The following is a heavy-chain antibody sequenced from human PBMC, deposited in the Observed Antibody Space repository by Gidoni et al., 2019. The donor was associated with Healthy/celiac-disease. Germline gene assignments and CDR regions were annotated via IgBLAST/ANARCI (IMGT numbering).Heavy chain of an antibody. CDR2: IIPIVGTA. Sequence: QVQLVQSGAEVKKPASSVKVSCKASAGTFRSYAIRWVRQAPGQGLEWMGGIIPIVGTANYEQKCQGRVTITADESTSTAYMELSSLRSEDTAVYYCARGRESDYYYYYMDVWGKGTTVTVSS. D-gene: IGHD3-10*01. V-gene: IGHV1-69*01. CDR1: AGTFRSYA. CDR3: ARGRESDYYYYYMDV. J-gene: IGHJ6*03.